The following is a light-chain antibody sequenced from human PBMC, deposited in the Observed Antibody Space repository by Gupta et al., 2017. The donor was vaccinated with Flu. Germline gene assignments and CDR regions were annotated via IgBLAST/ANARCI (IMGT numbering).Light chain of an antibody. J-gene: IGLJ1*01. Sequence: QSALTQPASVSGSRGQSITISCTGTSSDIGRFDYVSWYQQLPDKAPKLIIYDVTTRPSGISSRFSGSKSGNTASLTISGLHAEEEADYYCSSYSDSFTRYVFGTGTKVTV. CDR1: SSDIGRFDY. CDR3: SSYSDSFTRYV. V-gene: IGLV2-14*03. CDR2: DVT.